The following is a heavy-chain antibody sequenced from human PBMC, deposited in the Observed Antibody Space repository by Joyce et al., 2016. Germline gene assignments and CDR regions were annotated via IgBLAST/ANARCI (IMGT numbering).Heavy chain of an antibody. D-gene: IGHD3-16*01. CDR2: IYSVDNT. Sequence: EVQLVESGGGLVQPGGSLRLSCAASGFNVSNNYMSWVRQAPGKGLDWVSVIYSVDNTYYADSVKGRFTISRHNSKNTVYLQMSSLRAEDTAVYYCARVWVPGYYYGMDVWGQGTTVTVSS. J-gene: IGHJ6*02. V-gene: IGHV3-53*04. CDR1: GFNVSNNY. CDR3: ARVWVPGYYYGMDV.